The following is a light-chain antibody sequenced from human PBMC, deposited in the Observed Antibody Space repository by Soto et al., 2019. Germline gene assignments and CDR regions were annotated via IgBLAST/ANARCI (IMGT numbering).Light chain of an antibody. CDR3: QQYGGAPPEYP. Sequence: IVLTQSPGTPSLSPGERATLSCRASQTVSGSHLAWYQQKPGQAPRLIIYGASTRPTGIPDRFSGSGSGTDFTLAITRLEPEDFGVYYCQQYGGAPPEYPFGQGTKLEIK. J-gene: IGKJ2*01. V-gene: IGKV3-20*01. CDR1: QTVSGSH. CDR2: GAS.